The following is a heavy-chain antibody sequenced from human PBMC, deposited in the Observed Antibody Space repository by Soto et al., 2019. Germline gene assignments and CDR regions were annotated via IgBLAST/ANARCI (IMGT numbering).Heavy chain of an antibody. V-gene: IGHV3-66*01. J-gene: IGHJ6*02. CDR3: ARDDHDYVWGSYRYIYYYYGMDV. D-gene: IGHD3-16*02. Sequence: GGSLRLSCAASGFTVSSNYMSWVRQAPGKGLEWVSVIYSGGSTYYADSVKGRFTISRDNSKNTLYLQMNSLRAEDTAVYYCARDDHDYVWGSYRYIYYYYGMDVCCPGTTVTVSS. CDR2: IYSGGST. CDR1: GFTVSSNY.